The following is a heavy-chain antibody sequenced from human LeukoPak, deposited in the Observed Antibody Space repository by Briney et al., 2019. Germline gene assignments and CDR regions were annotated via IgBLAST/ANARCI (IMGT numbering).Heavy chain of an antibody. CDR1: GGSISSYY. V-gene: IGHV4-59*08. CDR3: ARLFSLTDY. J-gene: IGHJ4*02. CDR2: IYYSGST. D-gene: IGHD3-9*01. Sequence: PSETLSLTCTVSGGSISSYYWSRIRQPPGKGLEWIGYIYYSGSTNYNPSLKSRVTISVDTSKNQFSLKLSSVTAADTAVYYCARLFSLTDYWGQGTLVTVSS.